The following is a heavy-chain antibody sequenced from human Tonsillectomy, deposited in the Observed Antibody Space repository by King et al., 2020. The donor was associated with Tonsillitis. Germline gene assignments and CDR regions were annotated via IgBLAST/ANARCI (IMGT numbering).Heavy chain of an antibody. V-gene: IGHV3-9*01. J-gene: IGHJ6*03. Sequence: QLVQSGGGLVQPGRSLRLSCAASGFTFDDYAMHWVRQAPGKGLEWVSGISWDSGSIGYADSLKGRFTISRDNAKNSLYLQMNSLRAEDTALYYCSKAYCSSTSCYLGYYYYMDVWGKGTTVTVSS. CDR1: GFTFDDYA. D-gene: IGHD2-2*01. CDR2: ISWDSGSI. CDR3: SKAYCSSTSCYLGYYYYMDV.